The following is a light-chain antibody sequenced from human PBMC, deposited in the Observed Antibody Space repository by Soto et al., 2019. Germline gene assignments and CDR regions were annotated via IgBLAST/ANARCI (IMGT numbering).Light chain of an antibody. V-gene: IGKV4-1*01. Sequence: DIVMTQSPDSLAVSLGERATINCKSSQSLLYGFNNKNYLAWYQQKPGQPPKLLIYWASTRESGVPDRFSGSGCGTDFTLTISRLQAEDVAIYYCQEYISTPWTFGQGTKVEIK. J-gene: IGKJ1*01. CDR3: QEYISTPWT. CDR2: WAS. CDR1: QSLLYGFNNKNY.